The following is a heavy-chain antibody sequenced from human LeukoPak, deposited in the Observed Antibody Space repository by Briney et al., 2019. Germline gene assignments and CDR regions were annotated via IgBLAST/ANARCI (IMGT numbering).Heavy chain of an antibody. Sequence: PSETLSLTCTVSGGSISSSSYYWGWLRQPPGKGLEWIGSIYYSGHTYYIPSRKSQVTISVHTSKNQFSLKLSSVTAADTAVYYFARHRREYYYDSSGPLDYWGQGTLVSVFS. V-gene: IGHV4-39*01. CDR1: GGSISSSSYY. J-gene: IGHJ4*02. CDR3: ARHRREYYYDSSGPLDY. D-gene: IGHD3-22*01. CDR2: IYYSGHT.